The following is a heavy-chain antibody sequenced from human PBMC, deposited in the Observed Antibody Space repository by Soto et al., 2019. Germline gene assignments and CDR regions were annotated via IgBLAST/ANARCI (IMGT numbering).Heavy chain of an antibody. J-gene: IGHJ4*02. CDR2: IYHSGTT. D-gene: IGHD6-19*01. CDR3: AREGGAGTYMGFDY. Sequence: QVQLQESGPGVVKPLGTLALTCTVSGGSISSNNWWMWVRQSPEKGLEWIGEIYHSGTTNYNPSFNSRVTMSVDKSNNQFSLMLTSVTAEATAIYYGAREGGAGTYMGFDYWGQGTLVTVSS. V-gene: IGHV4-4*02. CDR1: GGSISSNNW.